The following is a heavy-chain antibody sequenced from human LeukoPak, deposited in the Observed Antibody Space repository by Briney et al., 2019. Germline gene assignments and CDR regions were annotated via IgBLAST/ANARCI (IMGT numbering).Heavy chain of an antibody. CDR2: IYYSGST. Sequence: SETLSLTCTVSGGSISSSSYYWGWIRQPPGKGLVWIGSIYYSGSTYYNPSLKSRVTISVDTSKNQFSLKLSSVTAADTAVYYCARRYYDSSGYYYWGQGTLVTVSS. D-gene: IGHD3-22*01. J-gene: IGHJ4*02. CDR3: ARRYYDSSGYYY. CDR1: GGSISSSSYY. V-gene: IGHV4-39*01.